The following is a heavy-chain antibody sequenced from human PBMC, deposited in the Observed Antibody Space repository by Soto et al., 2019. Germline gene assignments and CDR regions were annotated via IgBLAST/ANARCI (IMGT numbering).Heavy chain of an antibody. Sequence: QVQLQESGPGLVKPSETLSLTCTVSGGSISSYYWSWIRQPPGKGLEWIGYIYYSGSTNYNPSLKSRVTISVDTSKNQFSLKLSSVTAADTAVYYCARHNRGLIAAAGIDYWGQGTLVTVSS. CDR2: IYYSGST. J-gene: IGHJ4*02. CDR1: GGSISSYY. D-gene: IGHD6-13*01. CDR3: ARHNRGLIAAAGIDY. V-gene: IGHV4-59*08.